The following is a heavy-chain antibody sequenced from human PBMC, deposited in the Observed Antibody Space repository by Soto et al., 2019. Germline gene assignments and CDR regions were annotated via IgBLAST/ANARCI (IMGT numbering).Heavy chain of an antibody. CDR1: GFTFNNYA. V-gene: IGHV3-23*01. D-gene: IGHD2-8*01. CDR2: ISPNGDST. J-gene: IGHJ3*01. CDR3: SKVRLTDYLRYAPHL. Sequence: EVQLLESGGGLVQPGGSLRLACAASGFTFNNYAMNWVRQAPGRGLEWVSIISPNGDSTYYADSVKGRFTISRDNSQNTVFLQMNSLRAEYTARYFCSKVRLTDYLRYAPHLWGQGTLVTVSS.